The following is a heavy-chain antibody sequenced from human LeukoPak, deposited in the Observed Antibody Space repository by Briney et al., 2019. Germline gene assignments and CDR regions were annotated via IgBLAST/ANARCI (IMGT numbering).Heavy chain of an antibody. CDR3: ARRGLRVAAAPSNWFDP. J-gene: IGHJ5*02. CDR2: IYYSGST. D-gene: IGHD6-13*01. Sequence: PSETLSLTCTVSGGSISSYYWSWIRQPPGKGLEWIGYIYYSGSTNYNPSLKSRVTISVDTSKNQFSLKLSSVTAADTAVYYCARRGLRVAAAPSNWFDPWGQGTLVTVSS. CDR1: GGSISSYY. V-gene: IGHV4-59*12.